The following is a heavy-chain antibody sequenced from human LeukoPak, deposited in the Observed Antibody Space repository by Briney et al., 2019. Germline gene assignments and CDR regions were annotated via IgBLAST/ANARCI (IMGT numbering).Heavy chain of an antibody. CDR1: GGSISSGSYY. CDR2: IYTSGST. Sequence: PSETLSLTCTVSGGSISSGSYYWSWIRQPAGKGLEWIGRIYTSGSTNYNPSLKSRVTISVDTSKNQFSLKLSSVTAADTAVYYCARGGVRRLGYWGQGTPVTVSS. J-gene: IGHJ4*02. CDR3: ARGGVRRLGY. V-gene: IGHV4-61*02. D-gene: IGHD4-17*01.